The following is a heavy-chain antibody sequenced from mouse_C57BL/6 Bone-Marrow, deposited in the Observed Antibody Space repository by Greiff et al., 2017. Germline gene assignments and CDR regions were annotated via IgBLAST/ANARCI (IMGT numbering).Heavy chain of an antibody. V-gene: IGHV1-54*01. Sequence: QVQLQQSGAELVRPGTSVKVSCKASGYAFTNYLIEWVKQRPGQGLEWIGVINPGSGGTNYNEKFKGKATLAADKSSSTAYMQLSSLTSEDSAVYFCARGSYSDYWGQCTTLTVSS. J-gene: IGHJ2*01. CDR2: INPGSGGT. CDR3: ARGSYSDY. CDR1: GYAFTNYL. D-gene: IGHD1-1*01.